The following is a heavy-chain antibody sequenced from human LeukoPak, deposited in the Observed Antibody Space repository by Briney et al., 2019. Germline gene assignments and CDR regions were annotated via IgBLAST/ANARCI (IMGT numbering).Heavy chain of an antibody. Sequence: GGSLRLSCAASGFTFSSYGMHWVRQAPGKGLEWVAVISYDGSNKYYADSVKGRFTISRDNSKNTLYLQMNSLRAEDTAVYYCARGSDYGDYYFDYWGQGTLVTVSS. CDR3: ARGSDYGDYYFDY. J-gene: IGHJ4*02. CDR2: ISYDGSNK. D-gene: IGHD4-17*01. CDR1: GFTFSSYG. V-gene: IGHV3-30*03.